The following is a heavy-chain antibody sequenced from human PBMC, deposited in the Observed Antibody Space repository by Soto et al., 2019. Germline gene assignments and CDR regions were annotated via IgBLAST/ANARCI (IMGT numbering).Heavy chain of an antibody. CDR1: GGAFSSYA. Sequence: ASVKVSCKASGGAFSSYAISWVRQAPGQGLEWMGGIIPIFGTANYAQKFQGRVTITADESTSTAYMELSSLRSEDTAVYYCAQGEEQQLNNYCYGMDVWGQGTTVTVSS. CDR3: AQGEEQQLNNYCYGMDV. J-gene: IGHJ6*02. D-gene: IGHD6-13*01. CDR2: IIPIFGTA. V-gene: IGHV1-69*13.